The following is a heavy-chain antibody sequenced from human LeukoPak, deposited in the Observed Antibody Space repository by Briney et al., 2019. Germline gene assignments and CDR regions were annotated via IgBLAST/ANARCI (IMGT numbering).Heavy chain of an antibody. Sequence: PGGSLRLSCAASGFTFSSYAMHWVRQAPGKGLEWVAVISYDGSNKYYADSVKGRFTISRDNSKNTLYLQMNSLRAEDTAMYYCARAYDSSGYYYVYYGMDVWGQGTTVTVSS. J-gene: IGHJ6*02. CDR1: GFTFSSYA. V-gene: IGHV3-30*04. D-gene: IGHD3-22*01. CDR3: ARAYDSSGYYYVYYGMDV. CDR2: ISYDGSNK.